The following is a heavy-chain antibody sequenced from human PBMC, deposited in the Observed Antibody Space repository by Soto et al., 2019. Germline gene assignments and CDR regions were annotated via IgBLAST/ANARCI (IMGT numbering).Heavy chain of an antibody. D-gene: IGHD3-10*01. CDR2: ISVSGDNI. J-gene: IGHJ4*02. Sequence: WSLRLSCLASVFSFNSFNMNWIRRAPGRGLEWVASISVSGDNIYYGDSMQGRFTISRDNSKRSVFLDLNSLRVEDTAVYYCARDLVLLKSMFDYWGQGTLVTVSS. CDR3: ARDLVLLKSMFDY. CDR1: VFSFNSFN. V-gene: IGHV3-21*01.